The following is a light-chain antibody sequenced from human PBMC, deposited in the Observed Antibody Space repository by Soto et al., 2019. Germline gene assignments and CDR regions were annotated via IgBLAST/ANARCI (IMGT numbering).Light chain of an antibody. CDR2: GAS. Sequence: EIVLTQSPGTLSLSPGXRTTLSCRASQSVXSNFLDWYQQKPGQAPRLLIYGASSRATGIPDRFSGSGSGTDFTLTISRLXPEDFAVYYCQQYETSPRTFGQGTKVEI. CDR3: QQYETSPRT. J-gene: IGKJ1*01. V-gene: IGKV3-20*01. CDR1: QSVXSNF.